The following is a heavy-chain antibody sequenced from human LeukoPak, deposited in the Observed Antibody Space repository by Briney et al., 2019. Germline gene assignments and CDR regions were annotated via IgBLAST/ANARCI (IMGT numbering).Heavy chain of an antibody. V-gene: IGHV3-48*03. J-gene: IGHJ4*02. CDR1: GFTFSSYE. CDR2: ISSSGSTI. CDR3: ARDVDYFDY. Sequence: GGSLRLSCAASGFTFSSYEMNWVRQAPGNGLEWVSYISSSGSTIYYAVSVKGRFTISRDNTKNSLYLQMNTLRAEDTAVYYCARDVDYFDYWGQGTLVTVSS.